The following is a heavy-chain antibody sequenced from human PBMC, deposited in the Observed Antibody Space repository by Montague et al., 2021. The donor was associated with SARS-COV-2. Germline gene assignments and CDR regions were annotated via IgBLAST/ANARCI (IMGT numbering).Heavy chain of an antibody. V-gene: IGHV4-34*01. CDR1: GGSFSGYY. J-gene: IGHJ6*02. CDR2: INHSGSA. Sequence: SETLSLTCAVYGGSFSGYYWSWIRQPPGKGLEWIREINHSGSANYNPSLKSRVTISVDTSKNQFSLKLSSVTAADTAVYYCARVRYYGSGTSLGMDVWGQGTTVTVSS. D-gene: IGHD3-10*01. CDR3: ARVRYYGSGTSLGMDV.